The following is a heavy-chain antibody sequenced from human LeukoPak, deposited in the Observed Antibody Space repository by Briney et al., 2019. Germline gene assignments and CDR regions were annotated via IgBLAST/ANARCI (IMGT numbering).Heavy chain of an antibody. J-gene: IGHJ4*02. D-gene: IGHD3-10*01. V-gene: IGHV4-38-2*02. Sequence: PSETLSLTCTVSGYSISSGYYWGWIRQPPGKGLEWIGSIYHSGSTYYNPSLKSRVTISVDTSKNQFSLKLSSVTATDTAAYYCARDLDGSGSYYNYWGQGTLVTVSS. CDR1: GYSISSGYY. CDR3: ARDLDGSGSYYNY. CDR2: IYHSGST.